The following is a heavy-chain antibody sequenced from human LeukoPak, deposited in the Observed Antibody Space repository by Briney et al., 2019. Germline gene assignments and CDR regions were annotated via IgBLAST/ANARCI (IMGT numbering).Heavy chain of an antibody. CDR2: IKQDGSER. CDR3: ARDGGYYIMDV. J-gene: IGHJ6*02. Sequence: GGSLRLSCAASGFTFSSYWMNWVRQAPGKGPEWVANIKQDGSERYYVDSVKGRFTISRDNDKNSLYLQMNSLRDEDTAVYSCARDGGYYIMDVWGQGTTVTVSS. CDR1: GFTFSSYW. V-gene: IGHV3-7*01. D-gene: IGHD3-10*01.